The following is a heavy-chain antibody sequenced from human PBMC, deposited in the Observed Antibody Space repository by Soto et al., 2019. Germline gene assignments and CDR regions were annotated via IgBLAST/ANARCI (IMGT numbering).Heavy chain of an antibody. CDR3: ARGQPVYDYVWGSYRSDSFDI. V-gene: IGHV1-69*13. D-gene: IGHD3-16*02. Sequence: SVKVSCKASGGTFRSYAISWVRPAPGQGLEWMGGSIPIFGTANYAKKFEGRVNITAGESQSTAYMELRSLRSGDTDVYYCARGQPVYDYVWGSYRSDSFDIWGQGTMVTVSS. J-gene: IGHJ3*02. CDR1: GGTFRSYA. CDR2: SIPIFGTA.